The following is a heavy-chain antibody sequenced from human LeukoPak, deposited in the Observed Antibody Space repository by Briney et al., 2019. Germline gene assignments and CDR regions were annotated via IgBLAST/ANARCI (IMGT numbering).Heavy chain of an antibody. CDR1: GFTFSSYA. Sequence: GGSLRLSCAASGFTFSSYAMSWVRQAPGKGLEWVSYISSSGSTIYYADSVKGRFTISRDNAKNSLYLQMNSLRAEDTAVYYCARDFTMVRGVIGYWGQGTLVTVSS. V-gene: IGHV3-48*04. D-gene: IGHD3-10*01. CDR2: ISSSGSTI. CDR3: ARDFTMVRGVIGY. J-gene: IGHJ4*02.